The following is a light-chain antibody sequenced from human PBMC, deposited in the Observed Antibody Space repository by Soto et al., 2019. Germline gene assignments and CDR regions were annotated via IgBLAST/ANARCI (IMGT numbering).Light chain of an antibody. CDR1: SSNIGAGYP. Sequence: QSVLTQPPSVSGAPGQRVTVSCIGSSSNIGAGYPVHWYQQVPGTAPKLLTYGNTNRPSGVPDRFSGSKSGTSASLAITGLQAEDEADYYCQSYDSSLSGWVFGGGTKLTVL. CDR2: GNT. CDR3: QSYDSSLSGWV. V-gene: IGLV1-40*01. J-gene: IGLJ3*02.